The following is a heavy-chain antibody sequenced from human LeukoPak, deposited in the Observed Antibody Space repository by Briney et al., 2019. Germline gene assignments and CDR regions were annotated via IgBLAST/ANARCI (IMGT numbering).Heavy chain of an antibody. J-gene: IGHJ4*02. V-gene: IGHV3-7*01. CDR1: GFTFSTYW. CDR2: IKGDESAR. Sequence: PGGSLRLSCAASGFTFSTYWMAWVRQAPGKGLEWVANIKGDESARHQADSVKGRFTISRDNTQNSVYLQMSSLRGEDMAVYYCARDVVGSLDYWGQGTLVTVS. CDR3: ARDVVGSLDY. D-gene: IGHD1-26*01.